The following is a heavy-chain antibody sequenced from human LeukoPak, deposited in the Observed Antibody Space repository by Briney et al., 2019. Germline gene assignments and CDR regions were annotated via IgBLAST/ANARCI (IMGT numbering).Heavy chain of an antibody. J-gene: IGHJ6*02. CDR3: AKDLYDSSGYYLYYYYYGMDV. CDR1: GFTFSSYG. V-gene: IGHV3-30*18. D-gene: IGHD3-22*01. CDR2: ISYDGSNK. Sequence: GGSLRLSCAASGFTFSSYGMHWVRQAPGKGLEWVAVISYDGSNKYYADSVKGRFTISRDNSKNTLYLQMNSLRAEDTAVYYCAKDLYDSSGYYLYYYYYGMDVWGQGTTVTVSS.